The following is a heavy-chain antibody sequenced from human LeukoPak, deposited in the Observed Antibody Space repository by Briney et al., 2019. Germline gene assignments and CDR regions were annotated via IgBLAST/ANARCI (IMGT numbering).Heavy chain of an antibody. J-gene: IGHJ4*02. CDR3: AREVVVVAAVFDY. CDR2: IYYSGSS. D-gene: IGHD2-15*01. V-gene: IGHV4-30-4*08. CDR1: GGSISSGDYY. Sequence: TLSLTCTVSGGSISSGDYYWSWIRQPPGKGLEWIGYIYYSGSSYYNPSLKSRVTISVDTSKNQFSLKLSSVTAADTAVYYCAREVVVVAAVFDYWGQGTLVTVSS.